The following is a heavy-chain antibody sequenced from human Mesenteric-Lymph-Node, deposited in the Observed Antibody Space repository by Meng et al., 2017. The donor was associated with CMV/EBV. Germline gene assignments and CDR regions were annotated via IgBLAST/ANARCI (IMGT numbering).Heavy chain of an antibody. D-gene: IGHD6-13*01. Sequence: GESLKISCAASGFTFSSYAMHWVRQAPGKGLGWVAVISYDGSNKYYADSVKGRFTISRDNSKNTLYLQMNSLRAEDTAVYYCARDYREHIAAAATRILYYYYYGMDVWGQGTTVTVSS. CDR3: ARDYREHIAAAATRILYYYYYGMDV. CDR2: ISYDGSNK. J-gene: IGHJ6*02. CDR1: GFTFSSYA. V-gene: IGHV3-30-3*01.